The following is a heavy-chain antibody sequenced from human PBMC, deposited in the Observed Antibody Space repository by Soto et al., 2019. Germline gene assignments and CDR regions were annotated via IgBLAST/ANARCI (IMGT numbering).Heavy chain of an antibody. Sequence: QVQLVQSGAEVKKPGASVKVSCKASGYTFTSYGISWVRQAPGQGLEWMGGIIPIFGTANYAQKFQGRVTITADESTSTAYMELSSLRSEDTAVYYCASSLGLRLGELSLDIWGQGTMVTVSS. J-gene: IGHJ3*02. D-gene: IGHD3-16*02. CDR2: IIPIFGTA. CDR3: ASSLGLRLGELSLDI. V-gene: IGHV1-69*13. CDR1: GYTFTSYG.